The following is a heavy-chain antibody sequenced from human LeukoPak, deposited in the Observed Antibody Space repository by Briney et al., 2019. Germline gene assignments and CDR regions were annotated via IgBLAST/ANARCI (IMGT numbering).Heavy chain of an antibody. CDR3: AKDHGYNPSFDY. J-gene: IGHJ4*02. V-gene: IGHV3-23*01. Sequence: GGSLGLSCAASGFTVSSYAMSWVRQAPGKGLEWVSAISGSGGSTYYADSVKGRFTISRDNSKNTLYLQMNSLRAEDTAVYYCAKDHGYNPSFDYWGQGTLVTVSS. CDR2: ISGSGGST. CDR1: GFTVSSYA. D-gene: IGHD5-24*01.